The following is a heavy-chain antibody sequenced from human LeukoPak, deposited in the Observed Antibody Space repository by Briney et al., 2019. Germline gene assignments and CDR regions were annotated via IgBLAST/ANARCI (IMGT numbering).Heavy chain of an antibody. Sequence: PSETLSLTCTVSGGSISSYYWSWIRQPPGKGLEWIGYIYYSGSTNYNPSLKSRVTISVDTSKNQFSLKLSSVTAADTAVYYCAKRTVVWAFDIWGQGTMVTVSS. D-gene: IGHD2-21*01. CDR1: GGSISSYY. J-gene: IGHJ3*02. CDR2: IYYSGST. CDR3: AKRTVVWAFDI. V-gene: IGHV4-59*08.